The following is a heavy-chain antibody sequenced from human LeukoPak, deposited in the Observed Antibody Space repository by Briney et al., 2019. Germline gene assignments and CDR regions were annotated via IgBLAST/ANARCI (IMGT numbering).Heavy chain of an antibody. CDR1: GYTFTSYG. CDR2: ISAYNGNT. V-gene: IGHV1-18*01. CDR3: ARVVDHDYGDYYLDY. Sequence: ASVKVSCKASGYTFTSYGISWVRQAPGQGLEWMGWISAYNGNTNYAQKLQGRVTMTTDTSTSTAYMELRSLRSDDTAVYYCARVVDHDYGDYYLDYWGQGTLATVSS. J-gene: IGHJ4*02. D-gene: IGHD4-17*01.